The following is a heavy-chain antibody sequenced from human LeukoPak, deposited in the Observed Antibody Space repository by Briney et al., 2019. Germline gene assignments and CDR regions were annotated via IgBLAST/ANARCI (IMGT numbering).Heavy chain of an antibody. Sequence: ASVKVSCKASGYTFTSYYMHWVRQAPGQGLEWMGWINPNSGGTNYAQKFQGRVTMTRDTSISTAYMELSRLRSDDTAVYYCARGIEIVGAIADYWGQGTLVTVSS. CDR2: INPNSGGT. V-gene: IGHV1-2*02. J-gene: IGHJ4*02. D-gene: IGHD1-26*01. CDR1: GYTFTSYY. CDR3: ARGIEIVGAIADY.